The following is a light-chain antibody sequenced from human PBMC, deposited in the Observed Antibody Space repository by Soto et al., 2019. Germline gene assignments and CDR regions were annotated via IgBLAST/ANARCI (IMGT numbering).Light chain of an antibody. J-gene: IGKJ5*01. Sequence: DIQMPQSPSTMSASVGDSFAITGRASESISSWLAWYQQKPGKANKLLIYKASSLESGVPSRFSGSGSGTEFTLTINSLQADEFATYYCKQHNSFSITVGKGTRLEIK. CDR2: KAS. V-gene: IGKV1-5*03. CDR3: KQHNSFSIT. CDR1: ESISSW.